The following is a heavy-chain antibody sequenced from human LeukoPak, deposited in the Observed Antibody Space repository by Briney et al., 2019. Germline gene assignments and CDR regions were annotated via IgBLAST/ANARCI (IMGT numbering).Heavy chain of an antibody. CDR3: ARESGIAAALDL. Sequence: GGSLRLSCAASGFTFSSYWMHWVRQAPGKGLVWVSRINTDGSSTSYTDSVKGRFTISRDNAKNTLYLQMNSLRAEDTAVYYCARESGIAAALDLWGQGTLVTVSS. V-gene: IGHV3-74*01. D-gene: IGHD6-13*01. J-gene: IGHJ5*02. CDR1: GFTFSSYW. CDR2: INTDGSST.